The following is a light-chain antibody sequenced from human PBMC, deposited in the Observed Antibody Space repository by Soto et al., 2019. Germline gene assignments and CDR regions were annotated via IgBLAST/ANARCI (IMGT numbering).Light chain of an antibody. Sequence: EIVMTQSPATLSVSPVERATLSCMASQNVLSNVAWYQQKPGQAPRLLTYGASTRATGIPARFTGSGSGTEFTLTISSLQSEDFAVYYCQQYNNWPITFGQGTRLEI. J-gene: IGKJ5*01. CDR2: GAS. CDR1: QNVLSN. CDR3: QQYNNWPIT. V-gene: IGKV3-15*01.